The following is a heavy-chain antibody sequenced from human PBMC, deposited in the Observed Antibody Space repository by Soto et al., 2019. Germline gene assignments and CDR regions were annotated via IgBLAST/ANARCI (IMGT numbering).Heavy chain of an antibody. J-gene: IGHJ4*02. CDR3: ARSPVLRQTTVTTFDY. V-gene: IGHV5-10-1*03. D-gene: IGHD4-4*01. Sequence: EVQLVQSGAEVKKPGESLRISCKGSGYSFTSYWISWVRQMPGKGLEWMGRIDPSDSYTNYSPSFQGHVTISADKSISTAYLQWSSLKASDTAMYYCARSPVLRQTTVTTFDYWGQGTLVTVSS. CDR1: GYSFTSYW. CDR2: IDPSDSYT.